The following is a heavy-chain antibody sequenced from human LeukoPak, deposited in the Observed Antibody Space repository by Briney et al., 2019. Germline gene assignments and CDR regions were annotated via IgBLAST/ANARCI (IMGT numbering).Heavy chain of an antibody. J-gene: IGHJ4*02. V-gene: IGHV4-39*01. D-gene: IGHD7-27*01. Sequence: SETLSLTCTVSGGSLSSSSYYWGWTRQPPGKGLEWIGSIYYSGSTYYNPSLKSRVTISVDTSKNQFSLKLSSVTAADTAVYYCVTGEHQYYFDYWGQGTPVTVSS. CDR2: IYYSGST. CDR1: GGSLSSSSYY. CDR3: VTGEHQYYFDY.